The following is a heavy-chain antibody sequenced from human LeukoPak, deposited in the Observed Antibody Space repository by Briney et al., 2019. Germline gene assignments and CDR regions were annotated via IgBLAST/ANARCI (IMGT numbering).Heavy chain of an antibody. J-gene: IGHJ4*02. CDR2: IYYGGST. Sequence: PSETLSLTCTVSGGSISSYYWSWIRQPPGKGLEWIGYIYYGGSTNYNPSLKSRVTISVDTSKNQFSLKLSSVTAADTAVYYCARLSLGAKSGRDYWGQGTLVTVSS. D-gene: IGHD1-26*01. CDR1: GGSISSYY. CDR3: ARLSLGAKSGRDY. V-gene: IGHV4-59*01.